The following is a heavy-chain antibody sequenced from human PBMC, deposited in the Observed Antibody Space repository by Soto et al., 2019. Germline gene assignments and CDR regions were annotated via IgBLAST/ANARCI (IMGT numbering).Heavy chain of an antibody. V-gene: IGHV3-66*01. J-gene: IGHJ3*02. Sequence: GGSLRLSCAASGFTVSDNYMSWVRQAPGKGLEWVSVIYSGGNTKYADSVKGRFTISRDNSKNTLYLQMNSLRAEDTAVYYCVRKTISVAGAIWGQGTMVSVSS. CDR2: IYSGGNT. CDR1: GFTVSDNY. D-gene: IGHD6-19*01. CDR3: VRKTISVAGAI.